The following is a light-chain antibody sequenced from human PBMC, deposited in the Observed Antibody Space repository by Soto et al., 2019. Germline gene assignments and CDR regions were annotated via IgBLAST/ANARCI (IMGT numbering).Light chain of an antibody. J-gene: IGKJ4*01. CDR1: QSVSSY. CDR2: DAS. Sequence: EIVLTQSPATLSLSPGERATLSCRASQSVSSYLAWYQQKPGQAPRLLIYDASNRATGIPARFSGSGSGTDFTLTISSLEPESVEFYDCQQRRYWTSRLTFGEGTKVEIK. CDR3: QQRRYWTSRLT. V-gene: IGKV3-11*01.